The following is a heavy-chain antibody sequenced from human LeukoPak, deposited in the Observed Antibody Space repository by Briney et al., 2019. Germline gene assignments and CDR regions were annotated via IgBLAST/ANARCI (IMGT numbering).Heavy chain of an antibody. CDR3: ARQGDYGSGKNYFDY. J-gene: IGHJ4*02. CDR2: IYPGDSDT. V-gene: IGHV5-51*01. Sequence: GESLKISCKGSGYTFTNYWIAWVRPMPGKGREWMGIIYPGDSDTRYSPSFQGQVTISADKSISTAYLQWSSLKASDTAMYYCARQGDYGSGKNYFDYWGQGALVTVSS. CDR1: GYTFTNYW. D-gene: IGHD3-10*01.